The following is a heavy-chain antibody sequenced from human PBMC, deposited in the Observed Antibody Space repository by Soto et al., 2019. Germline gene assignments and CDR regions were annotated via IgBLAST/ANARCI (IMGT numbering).Heavy chain of an antibody. CDR3: ARDRGIFGVGDYYYYMDV. V-gene: IGHV3-21*01. Sequence: EVQLVESGGGLVKPGGSLRLSCAASGFMNWVRQAPGKGLEGVSSITSSSTYIYYSDSVKGRFTISRDNAKNSLYLQMNSLRAEDTAVYYCARDRGIFGVGDYYYYMDVWGKGTTVTVSS. CDR1: GF. J-gene: IGHJ6*03. D-gene: IGHD3-3*01. CDR2: ITSSSTYI.